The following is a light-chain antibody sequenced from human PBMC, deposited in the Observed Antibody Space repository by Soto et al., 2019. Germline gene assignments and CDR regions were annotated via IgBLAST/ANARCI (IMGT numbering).Light chain of an antibody. V-gene: IGLV4-69*01. CDR3: QSWGTGTNWV. CDR1: SGHSSYA. J-gene: IGLJ3*02. CDR2: LNSDGSH. Sequence: QPVLTQSPSASASLGASVKLTCTLSSGHSSYAIAWHQQQPEKGPRFLMKLNSDGSHTKGDGIPDRFSASSSGAERYLTISSLQSEDEADYYCQSWGTGTNWVFGGGNKLTVL.